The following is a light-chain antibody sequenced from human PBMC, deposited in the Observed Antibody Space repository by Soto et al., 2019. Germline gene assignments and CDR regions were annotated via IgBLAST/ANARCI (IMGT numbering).Light chain of an antibody. CDR3: QQRRNWVN. CDR2: DAS. J-gene: IGKJ5*01. V-gene: IGKV3-11*01. Sequence: EIVLTQSPATLSLSPGERATLSCRASQSVSSYLAWYQQKPGQAPRLLIYDASNRATGIPARFSGSGSGTDFTLTISSLEPEDCAVYYCQQRRNWVNFGQGKRREIK. CDR1: QSVSSY.